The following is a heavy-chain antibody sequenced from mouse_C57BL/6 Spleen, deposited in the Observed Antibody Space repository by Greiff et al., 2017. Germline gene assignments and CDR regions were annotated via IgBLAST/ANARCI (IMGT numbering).Heavy chain of an antibody. V-gene: IGHV1-69*01. J-gene: IGHJ3*01. Sequence: QVQLQQPGAELVMPGASVKLSCKASGYTFTSYWMHWVKQRPGQGLEWIGEIDPSDSYTNYNQKFKGKSKLTVDKSSSTAYMQLSSLTSADAAVYYCARGYYYGSGSAWFAYWGQGTLVTVSA. CDR2: IDPSDSYT. CDR1: GYTFTSYW. D-gene: IGHD1-1*01. CDR3: ARGYYYGSGSAWFAY.